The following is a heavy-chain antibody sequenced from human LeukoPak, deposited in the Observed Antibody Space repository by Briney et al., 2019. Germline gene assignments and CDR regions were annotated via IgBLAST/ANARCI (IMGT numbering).Heavy chain of an antibody. D-gene: IGHD2-15*01. CDR3: ARSAAQRIRYFDY. Sequence: SETLSLTCTVSGGSISGYYWSWIRQPPGKGLEWIGYIYYSGSTNYNPSLKSRATISVDTSKNQFSLKLSSVTAADTAVYYCARSAAQRIRYFDYWGQGTLVTVSS. J-gene: IGHJ4*02. CDR1: GGSISGYY. CDR2: IYYSGST. V-gene: IGHV4-59*01.